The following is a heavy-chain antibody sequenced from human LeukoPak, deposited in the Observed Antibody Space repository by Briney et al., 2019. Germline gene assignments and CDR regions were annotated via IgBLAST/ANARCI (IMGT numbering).Heavy chain of an antibody. CDR1: GFTFSSYW. CDR2: IKSDGSGT. Sequence: GSLRLSCTASGFTFSSYWMHWVRQAPGKGLVWVSRIKSDGSGTTYADSVKGRFTISRDNAKNSLYLQMNSLRAEDTAVYYCARDGTYDFWSGYDAFDIWGQGTMVTVSS. D-gene: IGHD3-3*01. V-gene: IGHV3-74*01. CDR3: ARDGTYDFWSGYDAFDI. J-gene: IGHJ3*02.